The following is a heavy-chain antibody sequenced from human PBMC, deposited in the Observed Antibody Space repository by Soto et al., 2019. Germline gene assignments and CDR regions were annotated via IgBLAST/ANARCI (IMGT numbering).Heavy chain of an antibody. CDR2: ISVSGDNT. V-gene: IGHV3-23*01. CDR1: GFTFNTQA. J-gene: IGHJ4*02. CDR3: VKDRSTSDWYGYFGY. D-gene: IGHD6-19*01. Sequence: EVQLLESGGGLEQPGGSLRLSCAASGFTFNTQAMSWVRQAPGKGLEWVSSISVSGDNTYNADAVKGRFTISRDNSKNTLYLQMNSLRAEDTAVYYCVKDRSTSDWYGYFGYWGQGTLVTVSS.